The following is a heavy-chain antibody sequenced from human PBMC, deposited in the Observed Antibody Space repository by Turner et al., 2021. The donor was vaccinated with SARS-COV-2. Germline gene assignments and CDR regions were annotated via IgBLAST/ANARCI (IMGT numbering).Heavy chain of an antibody. CDR2: ISYDGSNK. D-gene: IGHD1-26*01. CDR1: GFTFSSYA. J-gene: IGHJ4*02. Sequence: QVQLVESGGGVVQPGRSLRLSCAASGFTFSSYAMHWVRQAPGKGLEWVAVISYDGSNKYYADSVKGRFTISRDNSKNTLYLQMNSLRAEETAVYYCARGFSGNYYYFDYWGQGTLVTVSS. CDR3: ARGFSGNYYYFDY. V-gene: IGHV3-30-3*01.